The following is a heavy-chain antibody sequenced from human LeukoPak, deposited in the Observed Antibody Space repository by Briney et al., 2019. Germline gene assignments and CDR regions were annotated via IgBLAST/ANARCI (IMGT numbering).Heavy chain of an antibody. Sequence: PGGSLTLSCAASGFTFSASAMHWVRQASGRGLEWVGRIASKTNSYATAYAASVKGRFIFSRDDSKNTAYLQMNSLETEDTAVYYCTSAAGTDYRGLYWGQGILVSVSS. D-gene: IGHD4-11*01. CDR2: IASKTNSYAT. CDR1: GFTFSASA. V-gene: IGHV3-73*01. J-gene: IGHJ4*02. CDR3: TSAAGTDYRGLY.